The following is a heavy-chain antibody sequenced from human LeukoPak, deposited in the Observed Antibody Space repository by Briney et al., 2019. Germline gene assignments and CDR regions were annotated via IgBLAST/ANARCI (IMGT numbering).Heavy chain of an antibody. D-gene: IGHD1-1*01. CDR2: IYYSGST. CDR3: AGLPRGTRPPDYFQH. V-gene: IGHV4-59*08. Sequence: SETLSLTCTVSGGSISSYYWSWIRQPPGKGLEGVGHIYYSGSTNYNPSLESRVTVSLDTSKNQFSLKLSSVTVADTAVYYCAGLPRGTRPPDYFQHWGQGTLVTVSS. J-gene: IGHJ1*01. CDR1: GGSISSYY.